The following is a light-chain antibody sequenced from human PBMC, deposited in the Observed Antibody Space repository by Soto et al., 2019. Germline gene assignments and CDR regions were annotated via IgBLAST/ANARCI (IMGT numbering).Light chain of an antibody. J-gene: IGLJ1*01. V-gene: IGLV2-14*01. CDR1: SSDVGGYNY. CDR3: SSYTSSSPYV. Sequence: QSVLTQPASVSGSPGQSITISCTGTSSDVGGYNYVSWYQQHPGKAPKLMIYDVSNRPSGVSNRFSGSKSGNTASLTISGLQAEKEAEYYCSSYTSSSPYVFGTGTKLTVL. CDR2: DVS.